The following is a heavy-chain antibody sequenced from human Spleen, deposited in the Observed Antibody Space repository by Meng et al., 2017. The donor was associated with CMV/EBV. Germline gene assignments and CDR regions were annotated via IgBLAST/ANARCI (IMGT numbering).Heavy chain of an antibody. Sequence: LSLTCAASGFTFSSYAMSWVRQAPGKGLEWVSGISGSGGSTYYADSVKGRFTISRDNSKNTPFLQMNSLRAEDTAVYYCARDLGRTYYDFWSGYYRRDDAFDIWGQGTMVTVSS. D-gene: IGHD3-3*01. CDR2: ISGSGGST. V-gene: IGHV3-23*01. CDR3: ARDLGRTYYDFWSGYYRRDDAFDI. J-gene: IGHJ3*02. CDR1: GFTFSSYA.